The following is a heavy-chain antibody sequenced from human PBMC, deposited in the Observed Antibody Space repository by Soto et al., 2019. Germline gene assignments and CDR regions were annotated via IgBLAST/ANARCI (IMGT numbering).Heavy chain of an antibody. Sequence: SETLSLTCTVSGGSITSAGYSWNWIRQPPGKGLEWVGYIYQSGSSSDNPSLKSRVTMSLNRSKNQFSLNLTSVTAADTAVYFCARRHYRYCLDVWGQGTTVAVSS. CDR2: IYQSGSS. CDR1: GGSITSAGYS. J-gene: IGHJ6*02. CDR3: ARRHYRYCLDV. V-gene: IGHV4-30-2*01.